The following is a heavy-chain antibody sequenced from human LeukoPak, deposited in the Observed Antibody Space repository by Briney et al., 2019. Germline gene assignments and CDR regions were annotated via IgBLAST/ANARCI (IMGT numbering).Heavy chain of an antibody. CDR2: IYYSGST. J-gene: IGHJ4*02. CDR1: GGSISSYY. V-gene: IGHV4-59*08. CDR3: ARRVSDPLKVDY. D-gene: IGHD3-22*01. Sequence: PSETLSLTCTVSGGSISSYYWSWIRQPPGKGLEWIGYIYYSGSTNYNPSLKSRVTISVDTSKNRFSLKLSSVTAADTAVYYCARRVSDPLKVDYWGQGTLVTVSS.